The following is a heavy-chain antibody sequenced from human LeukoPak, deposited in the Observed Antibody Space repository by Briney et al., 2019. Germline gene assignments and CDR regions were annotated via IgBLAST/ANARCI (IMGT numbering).Heavy chain of an antibody. Sequence: SVKVSCKASGYTFTSYGISWVRQAPGQGLEWMGRIILIFGTANYAQKFQGRVTITTDESTSTAYMELSSLRSEDTAVYYCARRKQWGQGTLVTVSS. CDR2: IILIFGTA. CDR3: ARRKQ. V-gene: IGHV1-69*05. CDR1: GYTFTSYG. D-gene: IGHD6-13*01. J-gene: IGHJ4*02.